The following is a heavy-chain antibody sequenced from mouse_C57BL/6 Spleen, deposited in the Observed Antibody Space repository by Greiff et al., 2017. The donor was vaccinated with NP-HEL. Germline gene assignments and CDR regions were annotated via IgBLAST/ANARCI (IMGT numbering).Heavy chain of an antibody. CDR1: GFSLSTFGMG. J-gene: IGHJ3*01. V-gene: IGHV8-8*01. CDR3: ARPPVVPLGGFAY. Sequence: QVTLKVSGPGILQPSQTLSLTCSFSGFSLSTFGMGVGWIRQPSGKGLEWLAHIWWDDDKYYNPALKRRLTISTYTSKNQIILKIANVDTADTATYCCARPPVVPLGGFAYWGQGTLVTVSA. D-gene: IGHD1-1*01. CDR2: IWWDDDK.